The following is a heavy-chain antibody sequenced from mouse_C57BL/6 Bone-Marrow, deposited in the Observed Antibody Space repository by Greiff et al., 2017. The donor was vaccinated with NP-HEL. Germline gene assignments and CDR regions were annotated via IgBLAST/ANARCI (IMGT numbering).Heavy chain of an antibody. CDR2: IYPRSGNT. CDR3: SRKFYDGSSHWYFDV. Sequence: VQLQQSGAELARPGASVKLSCKASGYTFTSYGISWVKQRTGQGLEWIGEIYPRSGNTYYNEKFKGKATLTADKSSSTAYMELRSLTSEDSAVYFCSRKFYDGSSHWYFDVWGTGTTVTVSS. D-gene: IGHD1-1*01. V-gene: IGHV1-81*01. CDR1: GYTFTSYG. J-gene: IGHJ1*03.